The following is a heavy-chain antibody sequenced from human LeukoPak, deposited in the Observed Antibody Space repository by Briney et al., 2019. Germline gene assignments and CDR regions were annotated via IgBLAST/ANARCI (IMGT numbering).Heavy chain of an antibody. J-gene: IGHJ4*02. Sequence: PSETLSLTCTVSGGSISSSSYYWGWIRQPPGKGLEWIGSIYYSGSTYYNPSLKSRVTISVDTSKNQFSLKLSSVTAADTAVYYCARDAEGYFDYWGQGTLVTVSS. V-gene: IGHV4-39*02. CDR1: GGSISSSSYY. CDR3: ARDAEGYFDY. CDR2: IYYSGST.